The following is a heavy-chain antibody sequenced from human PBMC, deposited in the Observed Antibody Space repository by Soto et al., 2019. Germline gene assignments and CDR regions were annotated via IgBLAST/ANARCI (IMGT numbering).Heavy chain of an antibody. D-gene: IGHD3-9*01. CDR1: GFTFDDYA. CDR3: AKDIGPDYDMLSGYYH. Sequence: EVQLVESGGGLVQPGRSLRLSCAASGFTFDDYAMHWVRQAPGKGLEWVSGISWNGGSIGYADSVKGRFTISRDNAKNSMYLQMNSLRAEDTALYHCAKDIGPDYDMLSGYYHWGQGTLVTVSS. J-gene: IGHJ5*02. V-gene: IGHV3-9*01. CDR2: ISWNGGSI.